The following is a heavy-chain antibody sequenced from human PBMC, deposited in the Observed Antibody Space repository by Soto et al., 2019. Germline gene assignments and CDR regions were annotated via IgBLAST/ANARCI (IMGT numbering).Heavy chain of an antibody. CDR1: GYTFTGYY. D-gene: IGHD1-1*01. Sequence: ASVKVSCKAPGYTFTGYYMHWVRQAPGQGLEWMGWINPNSGGTNYAQKFQGRVTMTRDTSISTAYMELSRLRSDDTAVYYCARTDSLPTKYYFDYWGQGTLVTVSS. CDR2: INPNSGGT. J-gene: IGHJ4*02. CDR3: ARTDSLPTKYYFDY. V-gene: IGHV1-2*02.